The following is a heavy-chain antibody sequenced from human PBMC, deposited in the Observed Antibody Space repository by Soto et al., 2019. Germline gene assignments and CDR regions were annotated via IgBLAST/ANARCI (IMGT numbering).Heavy chain of an antibody. V-gene: IGHV4-61*01. CDR2: MYYSGNT. J-gene: IGHJ6*02. Sequence: PSETLSLTCTVSGGSVSSGSYYWSWIRQPPGKGLEWIGYMYYSGNTNYNPYLKSRVTISVDTSKTQFSLKLGSVTAADTAVYYCSRDPVSYYGMDVWGQGTTVTVSS. CDR3: SRDPVSYYGMDV. CDR1: GGSVSSGSYY.